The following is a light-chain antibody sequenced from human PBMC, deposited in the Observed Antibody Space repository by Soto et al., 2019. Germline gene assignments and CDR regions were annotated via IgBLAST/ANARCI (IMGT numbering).Light chain of an antibody. J-gene: IGKJ5*01. CDR3: QQRNKWPFT. CDR1: RSVGSSY. CDR2: EAS. V-gene: IGKV3-11*01. Sequence: ELTQSPGTLHLFQGERATLSFKAGRSVGSSYLAWYQQKPGQAPRLLIYEASDRALGIPARFSGSGSGTDFTFTISSLESEDFAVYYCQQRNKWPFTFGQGTRLEIK.